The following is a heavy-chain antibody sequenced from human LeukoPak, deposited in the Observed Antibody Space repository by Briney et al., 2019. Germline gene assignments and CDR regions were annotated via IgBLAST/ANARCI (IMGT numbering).Heavy chain of an antibody. Sequence: GGSLRLFCAASGFTFSSYPMSWVRQAPGKGLEWVSVMSGSGDSTFYTDSVKGRFTISRDNSKNTLYLQMNSLRAEDTAIYYCAKGVYYYDSSGYYYGYWGQGTLVTVSS. CDR2: MSGSGDST. CDR1: GFTFSSYP. J-gene: IGHJ4*02. V-gene: IGHV3-23*01. D-gene: IGHD3-22*01. CDR3: AKGVYYYDSSGYYYGY.